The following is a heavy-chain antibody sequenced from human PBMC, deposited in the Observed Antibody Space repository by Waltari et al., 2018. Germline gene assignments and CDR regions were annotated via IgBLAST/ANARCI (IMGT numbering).Heavy chain of an antibody. V-gene: IGHV4-39*07. Sequence: QLHLQESGPGLVRPSETLSLTCTVSGDSISSGTYSWGWVRQPPGKGLEWIATIYYTGSTYYNPSRKSRVTMSVDSSKNHFSLKLSSVTAADTAVYYCARQFWNGYFDRFDFWGQGTLVTVSS. D-gene: IGHD3-3*01. CDR3: ARQFWNGYFDRFDF. J-gene: IGHJ4*02. CDR2: IYYTGST. CDR1: GDSISSGTYS.